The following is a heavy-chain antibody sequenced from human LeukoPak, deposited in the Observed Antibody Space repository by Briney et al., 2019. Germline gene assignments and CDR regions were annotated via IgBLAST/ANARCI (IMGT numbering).Heavy chain of an antibody. CDR2: IIPIFGTA. D-gene: IGHD6-19*01. Sequence: SVKVSCKASGGTFSSYAISWVRQAPGQGLEWMGGIIPIFGTANYAQKFQGRVTITADKSTSTAYMELSSLRSEDTAVYYCARVFRPYSSGWYDGFSGYYYYYMDVWGKGTTVTVSS. V-gene: IGHV1-69*06. CDR3: ARVFRPYSSGWYDGFSGYYYYYMDV. J-gene: IGHJ6*03. CDR1: GGTFSSYA.